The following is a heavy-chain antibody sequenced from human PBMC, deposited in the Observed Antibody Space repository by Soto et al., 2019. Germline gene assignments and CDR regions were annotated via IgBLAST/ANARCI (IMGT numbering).Heavy chain of an antibody. V-gene: IGHV3-23*01. Sequence: GGSLRLSCAASGFTFSSYAMSWVRQAPGKGLEWVSAISGSGGSTYYADSVKGRFTISRDNSKNTLYLQMNSLRAEDTAVYYCAKEVRGQLPISPYFDYWGQGTLVTVSS. CDR3: AKEVRGQLPISPYFDY. D-gene: IGHD2-2*01. CDR1: GFTFSSYA. CDR2: ISGSGGST. J-gene: IGHJ4*02.